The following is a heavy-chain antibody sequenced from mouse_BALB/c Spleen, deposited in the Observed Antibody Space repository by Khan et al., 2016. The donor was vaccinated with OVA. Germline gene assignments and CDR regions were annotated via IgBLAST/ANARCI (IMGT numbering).Heavy chain of an antibody. CDR2: ICAGGSS. CDR3: ARLKDI. CDR1: GYSLTSYG. V-gene: IGHV2-9*02. J-gene: IGHJ2*01. Sequence: QVQLKESGPGLVAPSQSLSITCTVSGYSLTSYGVHWVRQPPGKGLEWLGVICAGGSSNDNSAIMDRLSISNDNSKSKVFLKMNSLQTDETAMYYCARLKDIWGQGTTLTVSS. D-gene: IGHD1-3*01.